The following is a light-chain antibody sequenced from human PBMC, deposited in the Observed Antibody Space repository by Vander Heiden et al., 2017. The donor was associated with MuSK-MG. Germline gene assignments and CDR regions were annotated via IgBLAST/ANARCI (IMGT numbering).Light chain of an antibody. J-gene: IGLJ2*01. CDR3: QAWDSSTNGV. V-gene: IGLV3-1*01. CDR2: QDS. CDR1: KLGDKY. Sequence: SYELTQPPSVSVSPGQTASITCSGDKLGDKYACWYQQKPGQSPVRVSYQDSKRPSGIPERFSGSNSGNTATLTISGTQAMDEADYYCQAWDSSTNGVFGGGTKLTVL.